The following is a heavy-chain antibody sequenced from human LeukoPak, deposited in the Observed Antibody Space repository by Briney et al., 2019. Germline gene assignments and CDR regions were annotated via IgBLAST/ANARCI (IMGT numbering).Heavy chain of an antibody. CDR2: ITPILGIA. V-gene: IGHV1-69*04. CDR3: ARDQTKYNDYGGFDY. CDR1: GGTFSSYA. J-gene: IGHJ4*02. Sequence: SVKVSCKASGGTFSSYAISWVRQAPGQGLEWMGRITPILGIANYAQKFQGRVTITADKSTSTAYMELSSLRSEDTAVYYCARDQTKYNDYGGFDYWGQGTLVTVSS. D-gene: IGHD4-17*01.